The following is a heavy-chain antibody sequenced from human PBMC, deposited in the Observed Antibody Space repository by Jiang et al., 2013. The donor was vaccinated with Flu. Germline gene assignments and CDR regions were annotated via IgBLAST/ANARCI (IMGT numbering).Heavy chain of an antibody. V-gene: IGHV1-69*04. CDR3: ALCQSTLFASGTYCPGDS. CDR1: GGTFRHYA. Sequence: SGAEVKKPGSSVKVSCKASGGTFRHYAFSWVRQAPGQRLEWMGRIVPILGMTNYAQKFQGRVTITADRSTSTAYMELSSLRSEDTAVYFCALCQSTLFASGTYCPGDSWGQGTLVTVSS. D-gene: IGHD3-10*01. CDR2: IVPILGMT. J-gene: IGHJ4*02.